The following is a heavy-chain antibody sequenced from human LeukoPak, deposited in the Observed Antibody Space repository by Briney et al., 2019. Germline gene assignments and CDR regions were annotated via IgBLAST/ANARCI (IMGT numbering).Heavy chain of an antibody. CDR2: IYYSGST. V-gene: IGHV4-59*08. CDR1: GGSTSSSY. CDR3: ATWGIAVAGTFDY. D-gene: IGHD6-19*01. J-gene: IGHJ4*02. Sequence: PSETLSLTCTVSGGSTSSSYWSWIRQPPGKGLEWIGYIYYSGSTNYNPSFKSRVAISVDTSKNQFSLKLSSVTAADTAVYYCATWGIAVAGTFDYWGQGTLVTVST.